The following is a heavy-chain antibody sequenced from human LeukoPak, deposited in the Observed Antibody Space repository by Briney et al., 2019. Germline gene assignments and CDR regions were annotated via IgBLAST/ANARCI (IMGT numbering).Heavy chain of an antibody. J-gene: IGHJ4*02. V-gene: IGHV4-39*01. CDR1: GGSISSSSYY. CDR3: ARLPTVTFFDY. Sequence: SETLSLTCTVSGGSISSSSYYWGWIRQPPGKGLEWIGSIYYSGSTYHNPSLKSRVTISVDTSKNQFSLRLSSVTAADTAVYYCARLPTVTFFDYWGQGTLVTVSS. D-gene: IGHD4-17*01. CDR2: IYYSGST.